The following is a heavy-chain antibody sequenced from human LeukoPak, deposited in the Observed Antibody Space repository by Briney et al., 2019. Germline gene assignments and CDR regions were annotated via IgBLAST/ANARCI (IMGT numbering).Heavy chain of an antibody. J-gene: IGHJ4*02. V-gene: IGHV3-33*05. D-gene: IGHD4-17*01. CDR2: ISIDGSNK. Sequence: GGSLRLSCAASGFSFIAYGMHWVRQAPGKGLEWVSVISIDGSNKDYVDSVKGRFTSSRDDSKNTLYLQMNSLRAEDTAIYYCARGLLDYGDYYFDFWGQGTLITVS. CDR3: ARGLLDYGDYYFDF. CDR1: GFSFIAYG.